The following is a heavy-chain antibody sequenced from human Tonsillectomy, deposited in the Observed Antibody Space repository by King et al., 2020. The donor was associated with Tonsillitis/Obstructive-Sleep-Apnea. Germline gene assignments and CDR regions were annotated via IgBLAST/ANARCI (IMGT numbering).Heavy chain of an antibody. CDR3: ARVISLQPPDYSGGYGSGMDDY. Sequence: QLVQSGAEVKKPGSSVKVSCKASGGTFSSYAISWVRQAPGQGLEWMGGIIPIFGTANYAQKFQSRVTITADESTSTAYMELSSLRSEDTAVYYCARVISLQPPDYSGGYGSGMDDYWGQGTLVTVSS. V-gene: IGHV1-69*01. CDR1: GGTFSSYA. CDR2: IIPIFGTA. D-gene: IGHD3-10*01. J-gene: IGHJ4*02.